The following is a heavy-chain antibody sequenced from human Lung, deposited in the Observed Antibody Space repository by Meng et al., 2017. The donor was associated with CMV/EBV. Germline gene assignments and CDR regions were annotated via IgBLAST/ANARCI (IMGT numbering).Heavy chain of an antibody. J-gene: IGHJ4*02. Sequence: GGSLRLXCAASGFTFSAFDMHWVRQASGKGLEWVGRVRGKSNSYATAYGASVEGRFTISRDDSKNTAYLQMNSLKTEDTAVYYCSSTISGSYDYWDQGTLVTVSS. D-gene: IGHD1-26*01. CDR3: SSTISGSYDY. CDR1: GFTFSAFD. CDR2: VRGKSNSYAT. V-gene: IGHV3-73*01.